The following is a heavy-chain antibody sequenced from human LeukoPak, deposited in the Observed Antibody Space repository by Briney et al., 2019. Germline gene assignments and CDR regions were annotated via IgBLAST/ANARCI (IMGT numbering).Heavy chain of an antibody. V-gene: IGHV3-74*01. J-gene: IGHJ4*02. CDR2: IDPGGSTI. CDR3: VRGVPVTPGIDY. D-gene: IGHD2-2*01. Sequence: GGSLRLSCAASGFTFSTYWMHWVRQGPGKGPLWVARIDPGGSTITYADSVKGRFTISRDNAKNTLYLQMSSLRVEDTAVYYCVRGVPVTPGIDYWGQGTLVTVSS. CDR1: GFTFSTYW.